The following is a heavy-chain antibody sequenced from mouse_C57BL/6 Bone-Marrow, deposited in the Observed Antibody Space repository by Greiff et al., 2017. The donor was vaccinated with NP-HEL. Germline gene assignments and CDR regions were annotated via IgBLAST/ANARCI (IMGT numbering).Heavy chain of an antibody. CDR1: GFTFSDYG. CDR2: ISSGSSTI. V-gene: IGHV5-17*01. J-gene: IGHJ1*03. Sequence: EVMLVESGGGLVKPGGSLKLSCAASGFTFSDYGMHWVRQAPEKGLEWVAYISSGSSTIYYADTVKGRFTISRDNAKNTLFLQMTSLRSEDTAMYYCARASYGSSYRWYFDVWGTGTTVTVSS. CDR3: ARASYGSSYRWYFDV. D-gene: IGHD1-1*01.